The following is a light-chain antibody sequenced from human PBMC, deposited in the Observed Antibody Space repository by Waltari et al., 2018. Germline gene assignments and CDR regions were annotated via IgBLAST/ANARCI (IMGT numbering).Light chain of an antibody. V-gene: IGLV2-11*01. CDR1: SGDVGAYNY. CDR3: SSYVGTYTPVV. CDR2: AGN. Sequence: QSALTQPRSVSGSPGQSVPISCTGTSGDVGAYNYVSWYQHHPGKAPNRLIYAGNQRPSGRPYRFSGSQSVNPASLTLSGLQPEDEADYYCSSYVGTYTPVVFGGGTELTVL. J-gene: IGLJ2*01.